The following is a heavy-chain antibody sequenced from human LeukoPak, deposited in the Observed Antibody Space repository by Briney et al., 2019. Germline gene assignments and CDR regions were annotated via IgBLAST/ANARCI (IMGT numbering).Heavy chain of an antibody. CDR2: INHSGST. CDR3: ARGPPWGQHPEVAFDI. D-gene: IGHD3-16*01. J-gene: IGHJ3*02. Sequence: SETLSRTCAVYGGSFSGHYWNWIRQSPGKGLEWIGEINHSGSTNYNPSLRSRVIISVDTSKNQFSLKLSSVTAADTAVYYCARGPPWGQHPEVAFDIWGQGTMVTVSS. CDR1: GGSFSGHY. V-gene: IGHV4-34*01.